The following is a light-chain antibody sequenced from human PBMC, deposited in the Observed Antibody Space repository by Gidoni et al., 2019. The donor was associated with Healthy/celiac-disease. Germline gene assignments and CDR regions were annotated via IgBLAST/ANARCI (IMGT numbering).Light chain of an antibody. Sequence: DIHMTQSPSTLSASVGDRVTITGRASQSISSWLAWYQQKPGKAPKLLIYDAYSLESGVPSRFSGSGSGTEFTLTISSLQPDDFATYYCQQYNSYLFTFGPGTKVDIK. CDR2: DAY. J-gene: IGKJ3*01. V-gene: IGKV1-5*01. CDR1: QSISSW. CDR3: QQYNSYLFT.